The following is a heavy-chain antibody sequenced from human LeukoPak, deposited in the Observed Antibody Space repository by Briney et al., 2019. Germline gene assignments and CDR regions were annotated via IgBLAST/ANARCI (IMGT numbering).Heavy chain of an antibody. V-gene: IGHV1-8*01. J-gene: IGHJ3*02. CDR2: MNPNSGNT. Sequence: ATVKVSCKASGYTFTSYDINWVRQATGQGLEWMGWMNPNSGNTGYAQKFQGRVTMTRNTSISTAYMELSSLRSEDTAVYYCASLPSYYSAFDIWGQGTMVTVSS. CDR1: GYTFTSYD. D-gene: IGHD1-26*01. CDR3: ASLPSYYSAFDI.